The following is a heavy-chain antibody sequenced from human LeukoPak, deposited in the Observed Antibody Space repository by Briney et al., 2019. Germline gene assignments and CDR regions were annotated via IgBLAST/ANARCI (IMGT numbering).Heavy chain of an antibody. J-gene: IGHJ4*02. CDR3: ARDLISGPATHDS. CDR2: ITSGGST. CDR1: GFTVTNND. V-gene: IGHV3-66*01. Sequence: GGSLRLSCAASGFTVTNNDMNWVRQAPGKGLEWVSVITSGGSTYFADSVKGRFTVSRDNSKNALSLQMNSLRVEDTAVYYCARDLISGPATHDSWGQGALVTVSS. D-gene: IGHD2-15*01.